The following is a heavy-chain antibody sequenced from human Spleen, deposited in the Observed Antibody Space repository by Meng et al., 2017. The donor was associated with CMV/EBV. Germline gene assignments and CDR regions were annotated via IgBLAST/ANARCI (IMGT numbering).Heavy chain of an antibody. D-gene: IGHD5-12*01. CDR1: GFTFSRYA. J-gene: IGHJ4*02. V-gene: IGHV3-23*01. Sequence: ASGFTFSRYAMTWVRQAPGQGLVWVSGISDSGGITYSADSVKGRFTISRDNSKTTVFLQVSSLTAEDTAVYYCAKGYSSSPLADFDYWGQGTLVTVSS. CDR3: AKGYSSSPLADFDY. CDR2: ISDSGGIT.